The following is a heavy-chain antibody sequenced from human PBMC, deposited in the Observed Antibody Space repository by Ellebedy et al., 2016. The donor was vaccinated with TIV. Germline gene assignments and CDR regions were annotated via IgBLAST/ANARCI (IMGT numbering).Heavy chain of an antibody. CDR2: AWSHDRDK. Sequence: GGSLRLXCAASGFAFNYFGIPWVRQAPGKGLEWVSVAWSHDRDKNYADSVKGRFTISRDTAKNTVYLQMNSLRNEDTAVYYCARDVDTSSHFSRLDPWGEGTLVTVSS. CDR3: ARDVDTSSHFSRLDP. J-gene: IGHJ5*02. D-gene: IGHD5-18*01. V-gene: IGHV3-33*01. CDR1: GFAFNYFG.